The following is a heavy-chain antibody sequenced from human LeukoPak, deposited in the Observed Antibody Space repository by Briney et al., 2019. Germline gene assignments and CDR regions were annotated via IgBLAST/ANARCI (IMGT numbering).Heavy chain of an antibody. D-gene: IGHD3-10*01. J-gene: IGHJ5*02. Sequence: GGSLRLSCAASGYTFSSYAMSWVRQAPGKGLEWVSAISGSGGSTYYADSVKGRFTISRDNSKNTLYLQMNSLRAEDTAVYYCAGVRGVIIGLFDPWGQGTLVTVSS. V-gene: IGHV3-23*01. CDR3: AGVRGVIIGLFDP. CDR1: GYTFSSYA. CDR2: ISGSGGST.